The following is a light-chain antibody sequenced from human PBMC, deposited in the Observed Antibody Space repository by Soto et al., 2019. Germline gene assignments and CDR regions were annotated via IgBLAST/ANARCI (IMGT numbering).Light chain of an antibody. Sequence: DIQMTQSPSTLSASVGDRVTITCRASQSISSWLAWYQQKPGRAPKLLIYKASSLESGVPSRFSGSGSGTDFTLTISSLQPEDVAAYYCQKYNSAPLTFGGGTKVDIK. CDR3: QKYNSAPLT. CDR1: QSISSW. J-gene: IGKJ4*01. V-gene: IGKV1-5*03. CDR2: KAS.